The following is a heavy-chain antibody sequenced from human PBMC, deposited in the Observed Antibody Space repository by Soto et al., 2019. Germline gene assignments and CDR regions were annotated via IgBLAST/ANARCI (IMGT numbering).Heavy chain of an antibody. CDR2: IYYYGSA. J-gene: IGHJ4*02. D-gene: IGHD3-16*01. Sequence: QVQLQESGPGLVKPSETLSLSCTVSGGSISSYYWSWIRQPPGKGLEWIGYIYYYGSANYNPSLKRRVTISVDTSKNQFSLKLTSVTTADTAVYYCVGVGRRWLQGESKWGQGTLVIVSS. V-gene: IGHV4-59*01. CDR3: VGVGRRWLQGESK. CDR1: GGSISSYY.